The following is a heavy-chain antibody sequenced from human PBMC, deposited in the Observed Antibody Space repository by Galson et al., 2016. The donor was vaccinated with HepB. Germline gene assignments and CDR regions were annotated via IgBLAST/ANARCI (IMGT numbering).Heavy chain of an antibody. V-gene: IGHV4-39*07. D-gene: IGHD1-26*01. CDR2: IFYGGST. CDR3: ARAPTTLVGSAGGGFDY. CDR1: GGSVSGSHYY. Sequence: ETLSLTCTVSGGSVSGSHYYWAWIRQPPGKGLEWIGTIFYGGSTFYNPSLRGRLTISADTSRNQFSLNLRSVSAADTAMYHCARAPTTLVGSAGGGFDYWGQGTLVTVFS. J-gene: IGHJ4*02.